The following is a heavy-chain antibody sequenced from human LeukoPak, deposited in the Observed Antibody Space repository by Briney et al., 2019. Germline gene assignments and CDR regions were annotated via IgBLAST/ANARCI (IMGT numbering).Heavy chain of an antibody. J-gene: IGHJ4*02. CDR3: ARNGLGATTPNFDY. D-gene: IGHD1-26*01. CDR2: ISYDGSNK. Sequence: AXGXXXEWVAXISYDGSNKYYADSVKGRFTISRDNSKNTLYLQMNSLRAEDTAVYYCARNGLGATTPNFDYWGQGTLVTVSS. V-gene: IGHV3-30*03.